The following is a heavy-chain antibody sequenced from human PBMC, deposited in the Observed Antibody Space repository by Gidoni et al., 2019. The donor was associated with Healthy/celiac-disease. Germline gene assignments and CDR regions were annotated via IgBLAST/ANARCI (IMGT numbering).Heavy chain of an antibody. Sequence: QVQLVESGGGVVQPGWSLRLSCAASVFTFSSYGMHWVRQAPGKGLEWVAVRWYDGSNKDYADSVKGRFTISRDKSKNTLYLQMNSLRAEDTAVYYCARDSEVLRYFDWPDYYFDYWGQGTLVTVSS. CDR1: VFTFSSYG. J-gene: IGHJ4*02. CDR2: RWYDGSNK. V-gene: IGHV3-33*01. D-gene: IGHD3-9*01. CDR3: ARDSEVLRYFDWPDYYFDY.